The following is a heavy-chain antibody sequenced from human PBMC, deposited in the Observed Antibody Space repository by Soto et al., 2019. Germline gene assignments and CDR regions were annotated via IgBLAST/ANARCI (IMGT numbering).Heavy chain of an antibody. D-gene: IGHD1-26*01. Sequence: EVQLLESGGGLVQPGGSLRLSCTASGFTFSSHAMSWVRQAPGKGLEWVSAISGGGDSTYYADSVKGRFTISRDNSKNTLYLQMNSLRAEDTAAYYCAKDERGTTLFDNWGQGTLVTVSS. CDR1: GFTFSSHA. CDR2: ISGGGDST. J-gene: IGHJ4*02. V-gene: IGHV3-23*01. CDR3: AKDERGTTLFDN.